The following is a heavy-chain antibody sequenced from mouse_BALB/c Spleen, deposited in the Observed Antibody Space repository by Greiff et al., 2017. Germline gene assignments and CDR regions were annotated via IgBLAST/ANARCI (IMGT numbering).Heavy chain of an antibody. D-gene: IGHD3-2*01. Sequence: EVKLEESGPGLVKPSQSLSLTCTVTGYSITSDYAWNWIRQFPGNKLEWMGYISYSGSTSYNPSLKSRISITRDTSKNQFFLQLNSVTTEDTATYYCARSRQAWFAYWGQGTLVTVSA. J-gene: IGHJ3*01. CDR2: ISYSGST. V-gene: IGHV3-2*02. CDR1: GYSITSDYA. CDR3: ARSRQAWFAY.